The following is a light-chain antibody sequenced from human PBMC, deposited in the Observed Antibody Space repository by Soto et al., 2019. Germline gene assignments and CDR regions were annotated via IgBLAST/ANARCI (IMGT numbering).Light chain of an antibody. CDR1: QSVTNSY. J-gene: IGKJ1*01. Sequence: EILLTQSPGTLSLSPGERATLSCRASQSVTNSYLAWYQQKPGQAPRLLIYGASSRATGIPDRFSGSGSGTDFALTISRLEPEDFAVYYCQQYASSPRTFRQGTKVEIK. CDR3: QQYASSPRT. CDR2: GAS. V-gene: IGKV3-20*01.